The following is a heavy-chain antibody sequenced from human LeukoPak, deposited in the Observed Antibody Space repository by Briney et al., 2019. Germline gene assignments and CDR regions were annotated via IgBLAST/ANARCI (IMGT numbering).Heavy chain of an antibody. V-gene: IGHV1-69*02. Sequence: RASVKVSCKASGGTFSSYTISWVRQAPGQGLEWMGRIIPILGIANYAQKFQGRVTIAADKSTSTAYMELSSLRSEDTAVYYCARAAAGTGGGYWGQGTLVTVSS. CDR2: IIPILGIA. J-gene: IGHJ4*02. CDR1: GGTFSSYT. CDR3: ARAAAGTGGGY. D-gene: IGHD6-13*01.